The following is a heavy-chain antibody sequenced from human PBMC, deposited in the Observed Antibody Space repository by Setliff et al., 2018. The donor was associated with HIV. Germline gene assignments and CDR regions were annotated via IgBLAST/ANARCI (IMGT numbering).Heavy chain of an antibody. D-gene: IGHD1-1*01. V-gene: IGHV4-34*01. Sequence: ASETLSLTCSVYGGSFSYYHWSWIRQPPGKGLEWIGEVNHSGSTNYNPSLKSRVTISVDKSKSQFSLKLNSVTAADTAVYYCARNSQKGIQPLLLASWGPGTLVTVSS. CDR2: VNHSGST. CDR3: ARNSQKGIQPLLLAS. J-gene: IGHJ4*02. CDR1: GGSFSYYH.